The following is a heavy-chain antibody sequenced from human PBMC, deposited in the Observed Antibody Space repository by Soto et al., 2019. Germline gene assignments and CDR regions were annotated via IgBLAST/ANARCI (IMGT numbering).Heavy chain of an antibody. CDR1: GFTFSSYS. CDR3: ARDWLAVAGTRYWYFDL. V-gene: IGHV3-48*01. D-gene: IGHD6-19*01. J-gene: IGHJ2*01. Sequence: EVQLVESGGGLVQPGGSLRLSCAASGFTFSSYSMNWVRQAPGKGLEWVSYISSSSSTIYYADSVKGRFTISRDNAKNSLYLQMNSLRAEDTAVYYCARDWLAVAGTRYWYFDLWGRGTLVTVSS. CDR2: ISSSSSTI.